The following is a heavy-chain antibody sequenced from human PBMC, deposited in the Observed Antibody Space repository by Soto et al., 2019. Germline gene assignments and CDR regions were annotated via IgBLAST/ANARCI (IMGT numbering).Heavy chain of an antibody. Sequence: SETLSLTCTVSGGSISDYYWTWIRQPPGKGLEWIGYIYYTGTIHYSPSLKGRVTISIDTSKRQFSLKLTSVTAADTAVYYCARASMTAIAMDVWGQGTTVTVSS. D-gene: IGHD2-21*02. CDR3: ARASMTAIAMDV. J-gene: IGHJ6*02. CDR2: IYYTGTI. V-gene: IGHV4-59*01. CDR1: GGSISDYY.